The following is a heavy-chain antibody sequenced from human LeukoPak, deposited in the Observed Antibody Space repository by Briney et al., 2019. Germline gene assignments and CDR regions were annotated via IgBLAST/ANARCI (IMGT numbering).Heavy chain of an antibody. Sequence: SETLSLTCTVSGGSISRSSYYWGWIRQPPGTGLEWIGSIYYSGSTYYNPSLESRVTISVDTSKNQFSLKLSSVTAADTAVYYCARESIAAAGTWNYYXYGMDVWGQGTTVTVSS. V-gene: IGHV4-39*07. J-gene: IGHJ6*02. CDR2: IYYSGST. D-gene: IGHD6-13*01. CDR1: GGSISRSSYY. CDR3: ARESIAAAGTWNYYXYGMDV.